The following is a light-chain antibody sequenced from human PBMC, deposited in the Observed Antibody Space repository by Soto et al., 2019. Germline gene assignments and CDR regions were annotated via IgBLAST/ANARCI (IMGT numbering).Light chain of an antibody. CDR1: QGISSY. CDR2: AAS. J-gene: IGKJ5*01. V-gene: IGKV1-8*01. CDR3: QKYNSATFT. Sequence: AIRMTQSPSSLSASTGAGVTITCRASQGISSYLAWYQQKPGKAPKLLIYAASTLQSGVPSRFSGSGSGTDFTLTISSLQPEDVATYYCQKYNSATFTFGQGTRLEIK.